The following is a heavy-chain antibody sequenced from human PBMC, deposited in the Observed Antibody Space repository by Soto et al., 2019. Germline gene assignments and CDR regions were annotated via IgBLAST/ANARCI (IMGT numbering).Heavy chain of an antibody. CDR2: ISSSSSYI. J-gene: IGHJ3*02. CDR1: GFTFSSYS. Sequence: PGGSLRLSXAASGFTFSSYSMNWVRQAPGKGLEWVSSISSSSSYIYYADSVKGRFTISRDNAKNSLYLQMNSLRAEDTAVYYCARDKRDPPTAFDIWGQGTMVTVSS. V-gene: IGHV3-21*01. CDR3: ARDKRDPPTAFDI.